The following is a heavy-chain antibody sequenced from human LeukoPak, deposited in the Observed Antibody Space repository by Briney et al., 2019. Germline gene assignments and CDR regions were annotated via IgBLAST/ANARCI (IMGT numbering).Heavy chain of an antibody. CDR3: AREGYYYDSSGYYLDFDY. D-gene: IGHD3-22*01. Sequence: GGSLRLSCVASGFTFSSYAMSWVRQAPGKGLEWVSAISGSGGSTYYADSVKGRFTISRDNSKNTLYLQMNSLRAEDTAVYYCAREGYYYDSSGYYLDFDYWGQGTLVTVSS. CDR1: GFTFSSYA. J-gene: IGHJ4*02. V-gene: IGHV3-23*01. CDR2: ISGSGGST.